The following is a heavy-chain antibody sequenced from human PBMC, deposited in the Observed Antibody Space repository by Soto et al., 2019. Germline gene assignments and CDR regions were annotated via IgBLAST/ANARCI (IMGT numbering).Heavy chain of an antibody. CDR2: IIPIFGTA. D-gene: IGHD1-20*01. V-gene: IGHV1-69*06. CDR1: GGTFSSYA. CDR3: AREALTFNWNPPRYYYYGMDV. J-gene: IGHJ6*02. Sequence: SVKVSCKASGGTFSSYAISWVRQAPGQGLEWMGGIIPIFGTANYAQKFQGRVTITADKSTSTAYMELSSLRSEGTAVYYCAREALTFNWNPPRYYYYGMDVWGQGTTVTVSS.